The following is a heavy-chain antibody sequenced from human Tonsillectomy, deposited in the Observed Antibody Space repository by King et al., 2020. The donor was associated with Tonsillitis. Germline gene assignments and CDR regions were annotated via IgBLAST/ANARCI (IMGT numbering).Heavy chain of an antibody. CDR2: ISYDGRNK. J-gene: IGHJ4*02. CDR1: GFSFSSYG. Sequence: VQLVESGGGVVQPGRSLRLSCAASGFSFSSYGMYWVRQAPGKGLEWLAVISYDGRNKYYADSVKGRFTISRDNSKNTLDMQMNSLRVEETAVYYCAKVVGWTKYDVLTVYSSFDRWGQGTLVTVSS. V-gene: IGHV3-30*18. D-gene: IGHD3-9*01. CDR3: AKVVGWTKYDVLTVYSSFDR.